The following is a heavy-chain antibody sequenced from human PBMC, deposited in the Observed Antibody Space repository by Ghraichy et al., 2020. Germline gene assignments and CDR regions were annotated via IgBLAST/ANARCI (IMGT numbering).Heavy chain of an antibody. Sequence: GGSPRLSCAASGITVHNNFMNWFRQAPGKGLEWVSLIYSGGGTNYADSVRGRFTISRDGSKNTLYLQMNSLRAEDTAVYYCARDPPAAAAGTFGWGRGTLVTVSS. CDR2: IYSGGGT. CDR1: GITVHNNF. V-gene: IGHV3-66*01. CDR3: ARDPPAAAAGTFG. D-gene: IGHD6-13*01. J-gene: IGHJ4*02.